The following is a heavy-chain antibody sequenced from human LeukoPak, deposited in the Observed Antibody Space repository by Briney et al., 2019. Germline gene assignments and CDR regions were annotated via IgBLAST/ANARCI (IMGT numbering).Heavy chain of an antibody. Sequence: PSETLSLTCTVSGDSISPYYWTWIRQPPGKGLEWIGYIYSSGITNYNLSLKSRVSISADTSKNQFSLRLTSVTAADTAVYYCARSFLGDWYFDLWGRGTLVTVSS. CDR2: IYSSGIT. CDR1: GDSISPYY. CDR3: ARSFLGDWYFDL. J-gene: IGHJ2*01. D-gene: IGHD1-26*01. V-gene: IGHV4-59*08.